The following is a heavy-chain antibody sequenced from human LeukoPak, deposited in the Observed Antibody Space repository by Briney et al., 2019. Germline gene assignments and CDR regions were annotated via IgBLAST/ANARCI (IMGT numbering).Heavy chain of an antibody. V-gene: IGHV1-2*02. CDR2: INPDSDGT. CDR1: GYTFTDYY. CDR3: ARPFIETPSLGALDY. Sequence: ASVKVSCMASGYTFTDYYMHWVRQAPGQGLEWMGWINPDSDGTNYAQNFQGRVTMTRDTSISTAYMELSRLRSDDTAVYYCARPFIETPSLGALDYWGQGTLVTVSS. J-gene: IGHJ4*02. D-gene: IGHD1-26*01.